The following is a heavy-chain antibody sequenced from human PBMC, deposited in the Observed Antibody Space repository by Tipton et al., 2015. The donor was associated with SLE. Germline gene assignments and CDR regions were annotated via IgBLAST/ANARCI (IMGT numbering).Heavy chain of an antibody. D-gene: IGHD6-19*01. Sequence: TLSLTCAVSGYSISSGYYWGWIRRPPGKGLEWIGRVYHIGSTYYNPSLKSRVTISVDTSKNQFSLKMNSVTAADTAVYYCARAGGGDSGWYGYWGQGTLVTVSS. J-gene: IGHJ4*02. CDR3: ARAGGGDSGWYGY. CDR2: VYHIGST. V-gene: IGHV4-38-2*01. CDR1: GYSISSGYY.